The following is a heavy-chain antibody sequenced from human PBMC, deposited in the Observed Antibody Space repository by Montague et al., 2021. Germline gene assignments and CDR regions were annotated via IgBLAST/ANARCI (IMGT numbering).Heavy chain of an antibody. CDR3: ARRSSTWPLYYFDY. J-gene: IGHJ4*02. CDR2: IFPDDSDT. CDR1: GYSFAPYW. V-gene: IGHV5-51*01. D-gene: IGHD6-13*01. Sequence: QSGAEVKKPGESLRISCKASGYSFAPYWIGRVRQMPGKGLEWMGIIFPDDSDTKYSPSFQGQVNISADKSISTAYLQWTSLKASDSAMYYCARRSSTWPLYYFDYWGQGTLFIVSS.